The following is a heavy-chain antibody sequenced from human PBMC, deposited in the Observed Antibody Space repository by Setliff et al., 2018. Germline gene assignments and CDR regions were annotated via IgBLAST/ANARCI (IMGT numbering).Heavy chain of an antibody. CDR1: GGSFSGYY. V-gene: IGHV4-34*01. CDR2: INHSGST. J-gene: IGHJ4*02. D-gene: IGHD3-3*01. CDR3: ARRYNFWSGYLDY. Sequence: PWETLSLPCAVYGGSFSGYYWSWIRQPPGKGLEWIGEINHSGSTNYNPSLKSRVTISVDTSKNQFSLELSSVTAADTAVYYCARRYNFWSGYLDYWGQGTLVTVSS.